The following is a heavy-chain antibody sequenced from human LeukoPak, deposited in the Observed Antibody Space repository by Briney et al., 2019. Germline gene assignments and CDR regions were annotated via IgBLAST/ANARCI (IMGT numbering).Heavy chain of an antibody. Sequence: SETLSITCTVSGGSISSYYWSWIRQPPGKGLEWIGYIYYSGSTNYNPSLKSRVTISVDTSKNQFSLKLSSVTAADTAVYYCARSSPQYYYYYGMDVWGQGTTVTVSS. J-gene: IGHJ6*02. CDR1: GGSISSYY. V-gene: IGHV4-59*08. CDR2: IYYSGST. CDR3: ARSSPQYYYYYGMDV.